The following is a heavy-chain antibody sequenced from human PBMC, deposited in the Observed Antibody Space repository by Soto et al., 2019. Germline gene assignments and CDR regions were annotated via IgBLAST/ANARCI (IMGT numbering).Heavy chain of an antibody. Sequence: LSTSETLSLTCAVYGGSFSGYYWSWNRQPPGKGLEWIGEINHSGSTNYNPSLKSRVTISVDTSKNQFSLKLSSVTAADTAVYYCARESGRIAGGWFDPRGQGTLVTVSS. CDR2: INHSGST. CDR1: GGSFSGYY. J-gene: IGHJ5*02. D-gene: IGHD6-13*01. CDR3: ARESGRIAGGWFDP. V-gene: IGHV4-34*01.